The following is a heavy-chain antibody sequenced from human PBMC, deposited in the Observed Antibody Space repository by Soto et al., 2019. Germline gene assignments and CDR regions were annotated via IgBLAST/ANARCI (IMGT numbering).Heavy chain of an antibody. Sequence: QVQLVQSGAEVRRPGASVKVSCRASGYTFTDYHMHWVRQAPGQGLEWMGIINPSGGSTSYAQRLQGRVTMTRDTSTSTVRMELSRLRSEDTAVYFCARDREGGSSPLVWAVDYWGQGTLVTVSS. J-gene: IGHJ4*02. V-gene: IGHV1-46*04. CDR1: GYTFTDYH. CDR3: ARDREGGSSPLVWAVDY. D-gene: IGHD2-8*01. CDR2: INPSGGST.